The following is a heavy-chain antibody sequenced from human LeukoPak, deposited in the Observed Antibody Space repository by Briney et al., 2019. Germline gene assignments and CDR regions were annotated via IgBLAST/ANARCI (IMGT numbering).Heavy chain of an antibody. V-gene: IGHV3-53*01. CDR3: VRNLAVAGTCFDS. CDR2: IYSGGST. J-gene: IGHJ4*02. Sequence: GGSLRLSCAASGFTVSSNYMSWVRQAPGKGLEWASVIYSGGSTYYADSVKGRFTISRDNSKNTLYLQMNSLRAEDTAVYYCVRNLAVAGTCFDSWGQGTLVTVSS. D-gene: IGHD6-19*01. CDR1: GFTVSSNY.